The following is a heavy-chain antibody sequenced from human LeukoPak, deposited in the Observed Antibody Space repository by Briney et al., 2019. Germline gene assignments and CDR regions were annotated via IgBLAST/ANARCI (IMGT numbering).Heavy chain of an antibody. CDR3: AREAGHISGGTYYYYGMDV. Sequence: ASETLSLTCTVSGVSVSSGSFYWGWLRQPPGKGLEWIGYIYYSGSTNSNPSLKSRVTISLDTSKNQFSLKLSSVTAADTAVYYCAREAGHISGGTYYYYGMDVWGQGTTVTVSS. D-gene: IGHD2-15*01. CDR2: IYYSGST. V-gene: IGHV4-61*01. CDR1: GVSVSSGSFY. J-gene: IGHJ6*02.